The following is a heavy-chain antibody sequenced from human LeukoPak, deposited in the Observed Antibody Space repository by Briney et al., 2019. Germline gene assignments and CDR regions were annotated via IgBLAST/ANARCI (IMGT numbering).Heavy chain of an antibody. V-gene: IGHV3-11*01. Sequence: GGSLRLSCAASEFTFSDYYMSWIRQAPGKGLEWVSYISSSGSTIYYADSVKGRFTVSRDNSKNTLFLQMNSLRAEDTAIYYCAKERDYGPADYWGQGTLVTVSS. CDR1: EFTFSDYY. J-gene: IGHJ4*02. D-gene: IGHD4/OR15-4a*01. CDR3: AKERDYGPADY. CDR2: ISSSGSTI.